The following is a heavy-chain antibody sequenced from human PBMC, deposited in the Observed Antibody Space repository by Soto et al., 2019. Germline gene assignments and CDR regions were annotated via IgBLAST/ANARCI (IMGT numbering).Heavy chain of an antibody. Sequence: QVQHVQSGAEVKKPGDSVKVSCKASGYSFTGHYMHWVRRAPGQGLEWMGWVNLNTGGTDYAQEFQGRVTMTMATSIRTVYLEVTRLKFDDTAIDYCARDPSSFLGRVYGMDVWGQGTAVTVSS. J-gene: IGHJ6*02. CDR3: ARDPSSFLGRVYGMDV. V-gene: IGHV1-2*02. CDR2: VNLNTGGT. CDR1: GYSFTGHY.